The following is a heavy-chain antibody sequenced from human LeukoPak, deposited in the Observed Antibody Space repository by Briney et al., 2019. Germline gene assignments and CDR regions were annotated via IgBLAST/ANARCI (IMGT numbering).Heavy chain of an antibody. Sequence: GGSLRLSCSVSGFTFSNAWMSWVRQAPGKGLECVGRIKSKIDGGTTDYAAPVRGRFTISRDESKNTLSVQMSRLKPEDTAVYYCTTVRFGELSSHFDYWGQGALVTVSS. J-gene: IGHJ4*02. CDR2: IKSKIDGGTT. D-gene: IGHD3-10*01. V-gene: IGHV3-15*01. CDR3: TTVRFGELSSHFDY. CDR1: GFTFSNAW.